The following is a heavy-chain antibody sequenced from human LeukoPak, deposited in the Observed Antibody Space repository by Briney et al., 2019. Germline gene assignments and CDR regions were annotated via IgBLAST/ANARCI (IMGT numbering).Heavy chain of an antibody. V-gene: IGHV3-48*01. D-gene: IGHD3-10*01. CDR3: ARVRLDSGTYSLYY. CDR1: GFTFSSYS. J-gene: IGHJ4*02. Sequence: GGSLRRSCAASGFTFSSYSMNWVRQAPGKGLEWVSYISGRSSTKYYADSVKGRFTISRDNAENSLYLQMNSLRVEDTAVYYCARVRLDSGTYSLYYWGQGTLVTVSS. CDR2: ISGRSSTK.